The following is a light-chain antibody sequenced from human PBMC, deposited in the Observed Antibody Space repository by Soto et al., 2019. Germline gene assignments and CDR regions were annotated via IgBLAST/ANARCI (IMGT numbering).Light chain of an antibody. Sequence: DIQMTQYQSSLSASVGDRVTITCRASQSISTNLNWFQQKPGKAPKLLIYKASTLESGVPSNFSGSGSGTDFTLTISSLQPEDFATYYCQQSYSTPITFGQGARLEIK. V-gene: IGKV1-39*01. J-gene: IGKJ5*01. CDR3: QQSYSTPIT. CDR2: KAS. CDR1: QSISTN.